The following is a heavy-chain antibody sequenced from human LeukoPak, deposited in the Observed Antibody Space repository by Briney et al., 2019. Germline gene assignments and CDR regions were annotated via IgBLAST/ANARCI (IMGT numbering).Heavy chain of an antibody. J-gene: IGHJ4*02. CDR2: IRYDGSNK. D-gene: IGHD3-10*01. V-gene: IGHV3-30*02. Sequence: GGSLRLSCAASGFTFSSYGMHWVRQAPGKGLEWVAFIRYDGSNKYYADSVKGRFTISRDNSKNTLYLQMNSLRAEDTAVYYCAKDVSALTYNASWPGPGFWGQGTLVSVSS. CDR3: AKDVSALTYNASWPGPGF. CDR1: GFTFSSYG.